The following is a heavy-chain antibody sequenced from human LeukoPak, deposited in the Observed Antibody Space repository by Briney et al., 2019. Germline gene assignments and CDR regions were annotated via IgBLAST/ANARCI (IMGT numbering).Heavy chain of an antibody. CDR1: GGSISSYY. CDR2: IYYSGST. D-gene: IGHD1-26*01. CDR3: ARHEGGSYFDYFDY. Sequence: SETLSLTCTVSGGSISSYYWSWIRQPPGKGLEWIGYIYYSGSTNYNPSLKSRVTISVDTSKNQFSLKLSSVTAADTAVYYCARHEGGSYFDYFDYRGQGTLVTVSS. V-gene: IGHV4-59*08. J-gene: IGHJ4*02.